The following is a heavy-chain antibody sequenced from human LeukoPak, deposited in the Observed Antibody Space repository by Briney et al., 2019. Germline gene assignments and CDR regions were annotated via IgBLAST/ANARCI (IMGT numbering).Heavy chain of an antibody. Sequence: GASVKVSCKASGYTFTGYYMHWVRQAPGQGLEWMGWINPNSGGTNYAQKFQGRVTMTRDTSISTAYMELSRLRSDDTAVYYCARRNGITIFGVVRGTESDPWGQGTLVTVSS. J-gene: IGHJ5*02. V-gene: IGHV1-2*02. CDR2: INPNSGGT. CDR1: GYTFTGYY. D-gene: IGHD3-3*01. CDR3: ARRNGITIFGVVRGTESDP.